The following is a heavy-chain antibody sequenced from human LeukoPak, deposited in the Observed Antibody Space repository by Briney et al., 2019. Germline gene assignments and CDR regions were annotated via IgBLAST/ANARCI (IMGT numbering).Heavy chain of an antibody. D-gene: IGHD3-16*01. CDR2: IYYSGST. J-gene: IGHJ4*02. Sequence: PSETLSLTCTVSGGSISSSTYYWSWIRRPPGKGLECIGSIYYSGSTYYNPSLKSRVTVSVDTSKNQFSMQQSAVNAADTAVYYCVRGSTLRHYQYWGQGTLVTVSS. CDR1: GGSISSSTYY. CDR3: VRGSTLRHYQY. V-gene: IGHV4-39*01.